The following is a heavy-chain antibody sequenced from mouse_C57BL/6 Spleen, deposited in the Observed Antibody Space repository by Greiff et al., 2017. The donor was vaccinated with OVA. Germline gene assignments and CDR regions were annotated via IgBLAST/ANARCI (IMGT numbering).Heavy chain of an antibody. V-gene: IGHV5-9-1*02. CDR2: ISSGGDYI. D-gene: IGHD1-1*01. CDR3: TRDPAGDYGSSFYYAMDY. J-gene: IGHJ4*01. Sequence: EVKVVESGEGLVKPGGSLKLSCAASGFTFSSYAMSWVRQTPEKRLEWVAYISSGGDYIYYADTVKGRFTISRDNARNTLYLQMSSLTSEDTAMYYSTRDPAGDYGSSFYYAMDYWGQGTSVTVSS. CDR1: GFTFSSYA.